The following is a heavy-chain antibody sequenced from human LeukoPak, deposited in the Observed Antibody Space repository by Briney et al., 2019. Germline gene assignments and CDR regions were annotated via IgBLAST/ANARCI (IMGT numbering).Heavy chain of an antibody. J-gene: IGHJ4*02. D-gene: IGHD5-18*01. CDR3: AKNSGYSYGTVYYFDY. V-gene: IGHV3-23*01. CDR1: GFTFSSYA. Sequence: GSLRLSCAASGFTFSSYAMTWVRQAPGKGLEWVSAISGSGGGTFYADSVKGRFTISRDNSKNTLYLQMNSLRAEDTAVYYCAKNSGYSYGTVYYFDYWGQGTLVTVSS. CDR2: ISGSGGGT.